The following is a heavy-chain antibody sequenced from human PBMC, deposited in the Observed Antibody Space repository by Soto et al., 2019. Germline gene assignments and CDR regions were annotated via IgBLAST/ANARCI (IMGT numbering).Heavy chain of an antibody. CDR2: IWYDGNNK. J-gene: IGHJ4*02. CDR3: ARERRPYSSGWYFDY. CDR1: GFTFSSYG. V-gene: IGHV3-33*01. D-gene: IGHD6-19*01. Sequence: QVQLVESGGGVVQPGRSLRLSCAASGFTFSSYGMHWVRQAPGKGLEWVAVIWYDGNNKYYQDSVKGRFTISRDNSKNTLYLQMNSLRAEDTAVYYCARERRPYSSGWYFDYWGQGTLVTVSS.